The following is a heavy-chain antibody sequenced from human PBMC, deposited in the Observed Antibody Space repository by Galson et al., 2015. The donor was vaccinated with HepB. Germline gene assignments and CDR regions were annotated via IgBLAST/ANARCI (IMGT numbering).Heavy chain of an antibody. CDR1: GFTFGSYA. D-gene: IGHD6-19*01. V-gene: IGHV3-23*01. J-gene: IGHJ3*02. CDR3: ARTAIASGWFELVGAFDI. CDR2: ISGSGGST. Sequence: SLRLSCAASGFTFGSYAMSWVRQAPGKGLEWVSIISGSGGSTYYADSVKGRFTISRDNSKNTLFLQINSLRADDTAVFYCARTAIASGWFELVGAFDIWGQGTMVTVSS.